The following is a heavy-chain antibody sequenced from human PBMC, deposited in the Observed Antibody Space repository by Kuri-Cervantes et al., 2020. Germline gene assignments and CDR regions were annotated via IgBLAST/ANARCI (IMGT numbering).Heavy chain of an antibody. CDR3: AGIWFGPSYYMDV. CDR1: GGSISSSSYY. Sequence: SETLSLTCTASGGSISSSSYYWGWIRQPPGKGLEWIGSLYYSGSTDYNPSLKSRVTISVDTSKNQFSLKLSSVTAADTTVYYCAGIWFGPSYYMDVWGKGTTVTVSS. D-gene: IGHD3-10*01. V-gene: IGHV4-39*01. J-gene: IGHJ6*03. CDR2: LYYSGST.